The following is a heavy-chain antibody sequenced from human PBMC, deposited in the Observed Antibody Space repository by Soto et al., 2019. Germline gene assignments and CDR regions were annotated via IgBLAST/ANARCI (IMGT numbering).Heavy chain of an antibody. D-gene: IGHD4-4*01. V-gene: IGHV1-69*06. CDR2: IIPIFGTA. CDR3: ARVSVTVTEGVDYYYGMDV. J-gene: IGHJ6*02. Sequence: SVKVSCKASGGTFSSYAISWARQAPGQGLEWMGGIIPIFGTANYAQKFKGRVTITADKSTSTAYMELSSLRSEDTAVYYCARVSVTVTEGVDYYYGMDVWGQGTTVTVSS. CDR1: GGTFSSYA.